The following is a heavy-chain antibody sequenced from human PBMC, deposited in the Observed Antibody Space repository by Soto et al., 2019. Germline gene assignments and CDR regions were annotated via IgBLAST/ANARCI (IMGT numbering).Heavy chain of an antibody. D-gene: IGHD3-10*01. V-gene: IGHV1-18*01. CDR2: ISAYNGNI. CDR1: GYIFTNYG. J-gene: IGHJ4*02. Sequence: QVQLVQSGGEVKTPGASVKVSCKASGYIFTNYGVSWVRQAPGQGLEWMGWISAYNGNINYAQKFQGRGTMTTETSTTTAYVELMSLRSDDTAMYSCARAGASESYADFESWGQGTLLTVST. CDR3: ARAGASESYADFES.